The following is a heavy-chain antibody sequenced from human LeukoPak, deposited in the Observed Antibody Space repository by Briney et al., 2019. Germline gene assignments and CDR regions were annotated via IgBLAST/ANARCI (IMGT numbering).Heavy chain of an antibody. J-gene: IGHJ3*02. CDR3: ARHKGVGVHAFDI. CDR2: IYYSGST. D-gene: IGHD1-26*01. CDR1: GGSISSFY. Sequence: SETLSLTCTVSGGSISSFYWSWIRQPPGKGLEWIGSIYYSGSTYYNPSLKSRVTISVDTSKNQFSLKLSSVTAADTAVYYCARHKGVGVHAFDIWGQGTMVTVSS. V-gene: IGHV4-59*05.